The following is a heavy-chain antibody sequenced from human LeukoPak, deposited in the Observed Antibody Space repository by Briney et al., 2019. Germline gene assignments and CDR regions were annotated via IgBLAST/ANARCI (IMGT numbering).Heavy chain of an antibody. V-gene: IGHV4-31*03. CDR2: IYYSGST. CDR3: ARGPIVGLGELSPPDV. D-gene: IGHD3-10*01. CDR1: GDSISGGGSH. J-gene: IGHJ6*02. Sequence: PSETLSLTCTVSGDSISGGGSHWSWIRQHPGKGLEWIGYIYYSGSTYSNPSPKSRVTISVDTSNNQFSLKLSSMTAADTAVYFCARGPIVGLGELSPPDVWGQGTTVTVSS.